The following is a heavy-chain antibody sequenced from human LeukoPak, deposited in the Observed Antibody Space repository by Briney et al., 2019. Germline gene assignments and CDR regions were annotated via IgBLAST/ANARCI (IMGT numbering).Heavy chain of an antibody. J-gene: IGHJ5*02. Sequence: PSETLSLTCTVSGGSISSYYWSWIRQPPGKGLEWIGYIYYSGSTNYNPSLKSRVTISVDTSKNQFSLNLSSVTAADTAVYYCARDLDGYNNWFDPWGQGTLVTVSS. CDR2: IYYSGST. CDR1: GGSISSYY. D-gene: IGHD5-24*01. V-gene: IGHV4-59*12. CDR3: ARDLDGYNNWFDP.